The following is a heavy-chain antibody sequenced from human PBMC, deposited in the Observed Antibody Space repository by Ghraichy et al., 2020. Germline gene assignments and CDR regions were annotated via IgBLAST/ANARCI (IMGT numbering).Heavy chain of an antibody. CDR2: ISSSSSTI. Sequence: LSLTCAASGFTFSSYSMNWVRQAPGKGLEWVSYISSSSSTIYYADSVKGRFTISRDNAKNSLYLQMNSLRDEDTAVYYCARDDGYCSGGSCYSVYGMDVWGQGTTVTVSS. CDR1: GFTFSSYS. CDR3: ARDDGYCSGGSCYSVYGMDV. J-gene: IGHJ6*02. V-gene: IGHV3-48*02. D-gene: IGHD2-15*01.